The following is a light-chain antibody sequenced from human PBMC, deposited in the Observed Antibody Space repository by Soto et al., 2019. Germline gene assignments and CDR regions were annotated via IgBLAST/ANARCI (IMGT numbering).Light chain of an antibody. V-gene: IGLV1-44*01. J-gene: IGLJ2*01. CDR3: AAWDDSLNGVV. Sequence: QSVLTQPPSASGTPGQRVTISCSGSSSNIGSNTVNWYQQVPGTAPNLLIYSNNQRPSGVPDRFSGSKSGTSASLAISGLQSEDEADYYCAAWDDSLNGVVFGGGTKLTVL. CDR1: SSNIGSNT. CDR2: SNN.